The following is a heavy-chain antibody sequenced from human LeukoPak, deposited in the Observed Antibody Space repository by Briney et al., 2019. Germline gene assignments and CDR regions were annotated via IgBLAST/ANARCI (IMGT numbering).Heavy chain of an antibody. J-gene: IGHJ4*02. Sequence: GGSLRLSCAASGFTVSSNYMSWVRQAPGKGLEWVAVIWYDGSNKYYADSVKGRFTISRDNSKNTLYLQMNSLRAEDTAVYYCASSGYDWRYWGQGTLVTVSS. CDR2: IWYDGSNK. D-gene: IGHD5-12*01. CDR3: ASSGYDWRY. CDR1: GFTVSSNY. V-gene: IGHV3-33*08.